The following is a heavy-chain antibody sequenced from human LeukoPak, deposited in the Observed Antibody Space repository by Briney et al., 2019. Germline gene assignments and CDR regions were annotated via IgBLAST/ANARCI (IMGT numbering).Heavy chain of an antibody. CDR3: ARSSPFDI. V-gene: IGHV3-48*02. Sequence: PGGSLRLSCAASGFILSSNSMNWVRQAPGKGLEWVSYISSSSSTIYYADSVKGRFTISRDNAKNSLYLLMNSLRDEDTAVYYCARSSPFDIWGQGTMVTVSS. CDR2: ISSSSSTI. CDR1: GFILSSNS. J-gene: IGHJ3*02.